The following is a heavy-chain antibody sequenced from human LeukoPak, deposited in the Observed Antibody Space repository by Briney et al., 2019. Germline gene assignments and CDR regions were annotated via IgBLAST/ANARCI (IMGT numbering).Heavy chain of an antibody. CDR3: ARMDTSGYSEYFQY. D-gene: IGHD3-22*01. Sequence: ASVKVSCKASGYTFISYYMHWVRQAPGQGLEWMGITNPSGGSTSYAQKFQGRVTMTRDTSTSTVYMEVSSLRSEDTAVYYCARMDTSGYSEYFQYWGQGTLVIVSS. J-gene: IGHJ1*01. CDR2: TNPSGGST. V-gene: IGHV1-46*01. CDR1: GYTFISYY.